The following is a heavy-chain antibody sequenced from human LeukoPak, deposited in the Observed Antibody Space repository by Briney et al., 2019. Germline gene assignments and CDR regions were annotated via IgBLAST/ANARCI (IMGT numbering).Heavy chain of an antibody. CDR1: GFTFSSYR. J-gene: IGHJ4*02. V-gene: IGHV3-23*01. D-gene: IGHD3-3*01. Sequence: GGSLRLSCAASGFTFSSYRMNWVRQAPGKGLEWVSAISGSGGSTYYADSVKGRFTISRDNSKNTLYLQMNSLRAEDTAVYYCAKSALVLRFLEWLSTTPGYFDYWGQGTLVTVSS. CDR2: ISGSGGST. CDR3: AKSALVLRFLEWLSTTPGYFDY.